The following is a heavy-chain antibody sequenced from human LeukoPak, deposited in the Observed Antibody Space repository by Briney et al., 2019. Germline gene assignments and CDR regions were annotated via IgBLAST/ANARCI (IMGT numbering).Heavy chain of an antibody. Sequence: SETLSLTCAVYGGSFSGYYWSWLRQPPGKGLEWIGYIYYSGSTNYNPSLKSRVTISVDTSKNQFSLKLSSVTAADTAVYYCARVGYSYGSTYYYYMDVWGKGTTVTVSS. CDR1: GGSFSGYY. J-gene: IGHJ6*03. CDR3: ARVGYSYGSTYYYYMDV. CDR2: IYYSGST. V-gene: IGHV4-59*01. D-gene: IGHD5-18*01.